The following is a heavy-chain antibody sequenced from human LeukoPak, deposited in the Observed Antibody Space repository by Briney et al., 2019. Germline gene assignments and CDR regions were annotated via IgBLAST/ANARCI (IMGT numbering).Heavy chain of an antibody. Sequence: GGSLRLSCAASGFTFSSYWMSWVRQAPGKGLEWVANTNQDGSEKYYVDSVKGRFTISRDNAKNSLYLQMNSLRDEDTAVYYCARDKDTSMVNPPFDYWGQGTLVTVSS. D-gene: IGHD5-18*01. CDR1: GFTFSSYW. J-gene: IGHJ4*02. CDR3: ARDKDTSMVNPPFDY. CDR2: TNQDGSEK. V-gene: IGHV3-7*01.